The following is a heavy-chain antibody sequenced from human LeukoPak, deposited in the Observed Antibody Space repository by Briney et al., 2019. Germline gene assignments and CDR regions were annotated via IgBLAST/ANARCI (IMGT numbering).Heavy chain of an antibody. J-gene: IGHJ4*02. CDR2: ISRSSSHI. CDR1: GFTFSTYS. CDR3: ARDRCSGGACYSFDF. Sequence: GGSLRLSCAASGFTFSTYSMNWVRQAPGKGLEWVSSISRSSSHIYFADSVKGRFTISRDNAKNSLYLQVDSLRTEDTAVYYCARDRCSGGACYSFDFWGQGTLVTVSS. V-gene: IGHV3-21*06. D-gene: IGHD2-15*01.